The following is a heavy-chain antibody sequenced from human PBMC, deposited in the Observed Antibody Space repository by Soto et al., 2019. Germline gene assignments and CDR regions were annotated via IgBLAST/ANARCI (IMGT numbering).Heavy chain of an antibody. Sequence: QVQLVQSGAEVKKPGSSVKVSCKASGGTFSSYAISWVRQAPGQGLEWMGGIIPIFGTANYAQKFQGRVTITADKSTSTAYMELGSLRSEDTAVYYCASHFRESSGSSPMYYWGQGTLVTVSS. CDR2: IIPIFGTA. CDR3: ASHFRESSGSSPMYY. CDR1: GGTFSSYA. D-gene: IGHD1-26*01. J-gene: IGHJ4*02. V-gene: IGHV1-69*06.